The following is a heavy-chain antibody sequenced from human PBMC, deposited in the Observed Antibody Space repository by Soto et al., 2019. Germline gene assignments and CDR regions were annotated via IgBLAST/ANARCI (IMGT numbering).Heavy chain of an antibody. D-gene: IGHD3-10*01. Sequence: GAAQKISGKGSGYSFTSYWIGWERQMTGKGLEWMGIIYPGDSDTRYSPSFQGQVTISADKSISTAYLQWSSLKASDTAMYYCARRFLMVRGVPGAFDIWGQGTMVTVS. CDR2: IYPGDSDT. CDR1: GYSFTSYW. V-gene: IGHV5-51*01. CDR3: ARRFLMVRGVPGAFDI. J-gene: IGHJ3*02.